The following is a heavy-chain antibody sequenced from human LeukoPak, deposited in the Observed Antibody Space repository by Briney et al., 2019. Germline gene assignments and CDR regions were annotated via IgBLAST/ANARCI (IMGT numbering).Heavy chain of an antibody. CDR1: GFTSSSYG. CDR2: IRYDGSNK. CDR3: AKDRSIYRPGYFDY. V-gene: IGHV3-30*02. D-gene: IGHD5/OR15-5a*01. Sequence: GGSLRLSCAASGFTSSSYGMHWVRQAPGKGLEWVACIRYDGSNKYYADSVKGRFTISRDNSKNTLYLQMNSLRADDTAVYYCAKDRSIYRPGYFDYWGQGTLVTVSS. J-gene: IGHJ4*02.